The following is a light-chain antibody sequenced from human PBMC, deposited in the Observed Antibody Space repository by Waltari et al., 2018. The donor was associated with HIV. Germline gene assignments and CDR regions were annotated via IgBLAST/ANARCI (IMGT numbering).Light chain of an antibody. CDR1: SSDVGSYHL. CDR2: EVS. V-gene: IGLV2-23*02. CDR3: CSYAGSSTYV. Sequence: QSALTQPASVSGSPGQSITISCTGTSSDVGSYHLVSWYQQHPGKAPKPMIYEVSKRPSGVSNRFSGSKSGNTASLTISGLQAEDEADYYCCSYAGSSTYVFGTGTKVTVL. J-gene: IGLJ1*01.